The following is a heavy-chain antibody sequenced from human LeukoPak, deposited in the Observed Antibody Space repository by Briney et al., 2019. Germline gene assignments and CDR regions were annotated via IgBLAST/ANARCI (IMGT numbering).Heavy chain of an antibody. CDR2: ISQNGYT. CDR3: TRHDVVEVLGHGMAV. D-gene: IGHD2-15*01. CDR1: GAFIGSFY. V-gene: IGHV4-59*08. J-gene: IGHJ6*02. Sequence: PSETLSLTCTVSGAFIGSFYWSWFRQRPGKGLEWFGYISQNGYTHYTPSLRSRVTILRDMSENQFSLILTSVTAADTAVYYCTRHDVVEVLGHGMAVWGQGATVIVSS.